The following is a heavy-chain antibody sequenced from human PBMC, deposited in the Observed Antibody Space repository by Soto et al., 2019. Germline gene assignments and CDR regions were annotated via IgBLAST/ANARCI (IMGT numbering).Heavy chain of an antibody. Sequence: QVQLVQSGAEVKKPGASVKVSCKASGYTFTSYAMHWVRQAPGQRLEWMGWINAGNGNTKYSQKFQGRVTITRDTSASTAYMELSSLRSEDTAVYYCARGDIVVVPAAISCGGDCYTSFQHWGQGTLVTVSS. CDR1: GYTFTSYA. CDR2: INAGNGNT. CDR3: ARGDIVVVPAAISCGGDCYTSFQH. D-gene: IGHD2-2*01. V-gene: IGHV1-3*01. J-gene: IGHJ1*01.